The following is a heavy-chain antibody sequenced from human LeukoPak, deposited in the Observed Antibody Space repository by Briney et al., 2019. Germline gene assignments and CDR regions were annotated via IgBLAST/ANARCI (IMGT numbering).Heavy chain of an antibody. CDR2: IYSGGST. V-gene: IGHV3-66*01. Sequence: GGSLRLSCAASGFTVSSNYMSWVRQAPGKGLEWVSVIYSGGSTYCADSVKGRFTISRDNSKNTLYLQMNSLRAEDTAVYYCARDTAAAAGTFDYWGQGTLVTVSS. CDR1: GFTVSSNY. D-gene: IGHD6-13*01. J-gene: IGHJ4*02. CDR3: ARDTAAAAGTFDY.